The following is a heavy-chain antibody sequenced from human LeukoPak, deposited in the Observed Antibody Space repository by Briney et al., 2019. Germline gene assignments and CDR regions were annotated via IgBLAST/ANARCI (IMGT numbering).Heavy chain of an antibody. CDR1: QFNFNNYG. Sequence: GGSLRLSCSTSQFNFNNYGLTWVRQAPGKGLEWVSSITSGGSTQYADSVQGRFTISRDNSRNTLYLQMSSLRAEDTALYYCAKDPNGDYIGTFDIWGQGTRVTVSS. J-gene: IGHJ3*02. V-gene: IGHV3-23*01. D-gene: IGHD4-17*01. CDR2: ITSGGST. CDR3: AKDPNGDYIGTFDI.